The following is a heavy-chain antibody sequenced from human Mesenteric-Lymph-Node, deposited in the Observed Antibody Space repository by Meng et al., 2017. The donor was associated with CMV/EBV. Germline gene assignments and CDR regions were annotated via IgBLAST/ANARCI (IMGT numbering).Heavy chain of an antibody. CDR2: ISSDGSNK. V-gene: IGHV3-30-3*01. CDR1: GFTLSSYV. CDR3: ARPYNSVDFWNGYSYYLDY. D-gene: IGHD3-3*01. Sequence: GGSLRLSCAASGFTLSSYVMHWVRQAPGKGLELVAVISSDGSNKYYAASVKGRFTISRDNSKNTLYLQLDSLRPEDTAVYYCARPYNSVDFWNGYSYYLDYWGQGVLVTVSS. J-gene: IGHJ4*02.